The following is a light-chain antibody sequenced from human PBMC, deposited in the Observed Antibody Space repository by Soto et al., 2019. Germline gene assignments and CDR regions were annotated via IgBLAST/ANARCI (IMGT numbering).Light chain of an antibody. CDR3: QQRRNWPWLT. CDR1: QSVSDQ. J-gene: IGKJ4*01. V-gene: IGKV3-11*01. CDR2: DAS. Sequence: EIVLTQSPATLSLSPGERATLSCRTSQSVSDQLAWFQQKPGQAPRLLIYDASNRATGIPARFSGSGYGTEFTLTISSLEPEDVAVYSCQQRRNWPWLTFGGGTKVEI.